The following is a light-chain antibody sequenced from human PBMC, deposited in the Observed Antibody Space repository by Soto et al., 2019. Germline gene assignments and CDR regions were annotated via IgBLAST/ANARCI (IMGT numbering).Light chain of an antibody. J-gene: IGLJ2*01. V-gene: IGLV1-44*01. CDR2: SNN. CDR3: AAWDDSLNGHVV. Sequence: QSVLTQPPSASGTPGQRVTISCSGSSSNIGSNTVNWYQQLPGTAPKLLINSNNQRPSGVPDRFSGSKSGTSASLAISGLQSDDEADYYCAAWDDSLNGHVVFGGGTKLTVL. CDR1: SSNIGSNT.